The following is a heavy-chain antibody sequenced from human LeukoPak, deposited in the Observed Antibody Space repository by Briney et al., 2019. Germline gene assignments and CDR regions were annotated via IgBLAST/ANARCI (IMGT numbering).Heavy chain of an antibody. CDR1: GFTFSSYA. J-gene: IGHJ6*03. CDR2: ISGSGGST. Sequence: PGRSLRLSCAASGFTFSSYAMSWVRQAPGKGLEWVSAISGSGGSTYYADSVKGRFTISRDNSKNTLYLQMNSLRAEDTAVYYCAKVGVVYSYYYYYMDVWGKGTTVTVSS. D-gene: IGHD3-3*01. CDR3: AKVGVVYSYYYYYMDV. V-gene: IGHV3-23*01.